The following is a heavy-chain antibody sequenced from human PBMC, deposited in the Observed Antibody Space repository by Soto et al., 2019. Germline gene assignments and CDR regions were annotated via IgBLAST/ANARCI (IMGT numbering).Heavy chain of an antibody. V-gene: IGHV4-59*08. J-gene: IGHJ5*02. CDR3: ARRYSGTEDANWFDP. CDR1: GGSISSYY. CDR2: IYYSGST. Sequence: PSETLSLTCTVSGGSISSYYWSWIRQPPGKGLEWIGYIYYSGSTNYNPSLKSRVTISVDTSKNQFSLKLSSVTAADTALYYCARRYSGTEDANWFDPWGQGTLVTVSS. D-gene: IGHD1-26*01.